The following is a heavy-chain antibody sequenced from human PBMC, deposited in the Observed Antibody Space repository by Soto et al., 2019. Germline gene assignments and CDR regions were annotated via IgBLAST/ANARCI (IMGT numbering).Heavy chain of an antibody. Sequence: PVGSLRLSCAASGFTFSSYSMNWVRQAPGKGLEWVSYISSSSSTIYYADSVKGRFTISRDNAKNPLYLQMNSLRDEDTAVYYCARGYFDWLFDYWGQGTLVTVSS. CDR1: GFTFSSYS. CDR2: ISSSSSTI. J-gene: IGHJ4*02. CDR3: ARGYFDWLFDY. D-gene: IGHD3-9*01. V-gene: IGHV3-48*02.